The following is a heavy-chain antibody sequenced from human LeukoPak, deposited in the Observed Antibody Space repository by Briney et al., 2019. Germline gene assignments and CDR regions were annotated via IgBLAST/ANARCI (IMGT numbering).Heavy chain of an antibody. Sequence: GGSLRLSCAASGFTFSSYAMSWVSQAPGKGLEWVSAISGSGGSTYYADSVKGRFTISRDNSKNTLYLQMNSLRAEDTAVYYCAKEGGDYYDSSGYDYWGQGTLVTVSS. V-gene: IGHV3-23*01. CDR1: GFTFSSYA. D-gene: IGHD3-22*01. CDR2: ISGSGGST. CDR3: AKEGGDYYDSSGYDY. J-gene: IGHJ4*02.